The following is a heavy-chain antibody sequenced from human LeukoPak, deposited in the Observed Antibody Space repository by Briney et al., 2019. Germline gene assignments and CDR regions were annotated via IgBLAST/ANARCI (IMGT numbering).Heavy chain of an antibody. Sequence: GGSLRLSCAASGFTFSSYVMSWVRQAPGKGLEWVSSIAGRGGATNYDTYYPDSVKGRFTISRDNSKNTLYLQMNSLRAEDTAVYYCAKVVTLNYYDSSGSSGLFDLWGRGTLVTVSS. D-gene: IGHD3-22*01. CDR3: AKVVTLNYYDSSGSSGLFDL. CDR2: IAGRGGAT. J-gene: IGHJ2*01. V-gene: IGHV3-23*01. CDR1: GFTFSSYV.